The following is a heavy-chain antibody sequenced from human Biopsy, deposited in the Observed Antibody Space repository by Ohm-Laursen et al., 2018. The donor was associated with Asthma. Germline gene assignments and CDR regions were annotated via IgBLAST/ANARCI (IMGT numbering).Heavy chain of an antibody. J-gene: IGHJ4*02. Sequence: SLRLSCSASGFTFSSYAMNWVRQAPGKGLEWVSGIRGNDGSTYYADSVKGRFTISRDNFKRTLYLQMNSLRAEDAAVYYCARGDSSGWSHYYFDYWGQGTLVTVSS. V-gene: IGHV3-23*01. D-gene: IGHD6-19*01. CDR1: GFTFSSYA. CDR3: ARGDSSGWSHYYFDY. CDR2: IRGNDGST.